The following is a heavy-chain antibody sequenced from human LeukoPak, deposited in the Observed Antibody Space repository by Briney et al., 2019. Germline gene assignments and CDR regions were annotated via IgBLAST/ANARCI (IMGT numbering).Heavy chain of an antibody. J-gene: IGHJ4*02. CDR2: IIPIFGTA. V-gene: IGHV1-69*01. CDR3: AMETAVASIRPTDY. Sequence: SVNVSCKASGGTFSSYAISWVRQAPGQGLEWMGGIIPIFGTANYAQKFQGRVTITADESTSTAYMELSSLRSGDTAVYYCAMETAVASIRPTDYWGQGTLVTVSS. CDR1: GGTFSSYA. D-gene: IGHD6-19*01.